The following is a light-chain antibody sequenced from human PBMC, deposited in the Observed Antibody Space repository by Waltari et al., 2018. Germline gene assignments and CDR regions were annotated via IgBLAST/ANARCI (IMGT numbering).Light chain of an antibody. CDR3: SSYTSSSTSVV. CDR1: SSDVGGYNY. J-gene: IGLJ2*01. Sequence: QSALTQPASVSGSPGQSITISCTGTSSDVGGYNYVSWYQQHPGKAPKLMIYDVSKRPSGVSNRFSGSKSGNTASLTIPGLQAEDEADYYCSSYTSSSTSVVFGGGTKLTVL. CDR2: DVS. V-gene: IGLV2-14*01.